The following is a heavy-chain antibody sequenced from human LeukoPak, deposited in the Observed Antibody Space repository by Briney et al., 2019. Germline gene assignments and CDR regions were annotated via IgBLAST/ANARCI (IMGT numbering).Heavy chain of an antibody. CDR1: EFTFSTYD. Sequence: GGSLRLSCGASEFTFSTYDMNWVRQAPGKGLEWVSTISGSGGDTYYADSVKGRFTTSRDNSKNTLYMQMNSLRAEDTAVYYCAKGEKNYYYDYMDVWGKGTTVTVSS. J-gene: IGHJ6*03. V-gene: IGHV3-23*01. D-gene: IGHD1-26*01. CDR2: ISGSGGDT. CDR3: AKGEKNYYYDYMDV.